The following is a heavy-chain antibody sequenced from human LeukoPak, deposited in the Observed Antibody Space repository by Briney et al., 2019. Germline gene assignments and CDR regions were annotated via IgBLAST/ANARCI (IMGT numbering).Heavy chain of an antibody. CDR3: TPSARTYYYDSSGYYPFDY. J-gene: IGHJ4*02. V-gene: IGHV3-15*01. CDR2: IKSKTDGGTT. CDR1: GFTFSNAW. Sequence: GGSLRLSCAASGFTFSNAWMSWVRQAPGKGLEWVGRIKSKTDGGTTDYAAPVKGRFTISRDDSKNTLYLQMNSLKTEDTAVYYCTPSARTYYYDSSGYYPFDYWGQGTLVTVSS. D-gene: IGHD3-22*01.